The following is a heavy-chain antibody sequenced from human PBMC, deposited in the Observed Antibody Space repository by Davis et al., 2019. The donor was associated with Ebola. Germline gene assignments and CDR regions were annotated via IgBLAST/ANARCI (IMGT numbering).Heavy chain of an antibody. V-gene: IGHV3-43D*04. Sequence: PGGSLRLSCVVSGFTFDDYAMHWVRHVPGKGLEWVSYISWDAGSIYYVDSVKGRFTISRDNSKNSLFLQMNSLRAEDTGLYYCVKDGGSSWPYGLDVWGQGTTVTVSS. CDR3: VKDGGSSWPYGLDV. D-gene: IGHD6-13*01. CDR2: ISWDAGSI. J-gene: IGHJ6*02. CDR1: GFTFDDYA.